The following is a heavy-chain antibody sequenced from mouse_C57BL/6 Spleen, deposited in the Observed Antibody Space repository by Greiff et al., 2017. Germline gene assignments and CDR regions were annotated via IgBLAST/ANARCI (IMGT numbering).Heavy chain of an antibody. D-gene: IGHD1-1*01. V-gene: IGHV3-6*01. CDR3: ARVNYYGSGVMDY. J-gene: IGHJ4*01. CDR1: GYSITSGYY. Sequence: EVKLQESGPGLVKPSQSLSLTCSVTGYSITSGYYWNWIRQFPGNKLEWMGYISYDGSNNYNPSLKNRTSITRDTSNNQFFLKLNSVTTEDTATYYCARVNYYGSGVMDYWGQGTSVTVSS. CDR2: ISYDGSN.